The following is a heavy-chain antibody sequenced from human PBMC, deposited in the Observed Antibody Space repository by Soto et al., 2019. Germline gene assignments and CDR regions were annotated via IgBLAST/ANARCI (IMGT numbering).Heavy chain of an antibody. Sequence: QVQLQEWGPGLVKPSQTLSLTCTVSGGSISSGDYYWSWIRQPPGNGLEWIGYIYYSGSTYYNPSLKSRVTISQDTYKNHLSLKLSSVTAADTAVYYCARDSETNYYYRMDFWGQGTTVTVSS. CDR3: ARDSETNYYYRMDF. V-gene: IGHV4-30-4*01. J-gene: IGHJ6*02. CDR2: IYYSGST. CDR1: GGSISSGDYY. D-gene: IGHD4-17*01.